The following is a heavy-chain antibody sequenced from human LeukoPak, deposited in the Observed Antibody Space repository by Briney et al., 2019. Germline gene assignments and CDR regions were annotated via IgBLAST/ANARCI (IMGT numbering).Heavy chain of an antibody. Sequence: ASVKVSCKASGYTFTGPYIHWVRQAPGQGLEWMGRINPNSGGTNYAQNFQGRVTMSSDTSISTAYMELSRLRSDDTAVYYRARATRLGDLYGMDVWGQGTTVTVSS. D-gene: IGHD3-10*01. CDR3: ARATRLGDLYGMDV. J-gene: IGHJ6*02. CDR1: GYTFTGPY. V-gene: IGHV1-2*06. CDR2: INPNSGGT.